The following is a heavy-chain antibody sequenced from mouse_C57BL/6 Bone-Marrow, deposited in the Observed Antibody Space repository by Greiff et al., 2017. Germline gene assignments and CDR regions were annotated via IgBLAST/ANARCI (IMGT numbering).Heavy chain of an antibody. V-gene: IGHV1-53*01. CDR1: GYTFTSYW. CDR2: INPSNGGT. D-gene: IGHD2-10*01. CDR3: ARAGEGAYYGNFPFAY. Sequence: QVQLQQPGTELVKPGASVKLSCKASGYTFTSYWMHWVKQRPGQGLEWIGNINPSNGGTNYNEKFKSKATLTVDKSSSTAYMQLSSLTSEDSAVYYCARAGEGAYYGNFPFAYWGQGTLVTVSA. J-gene: IGHJ3*01.